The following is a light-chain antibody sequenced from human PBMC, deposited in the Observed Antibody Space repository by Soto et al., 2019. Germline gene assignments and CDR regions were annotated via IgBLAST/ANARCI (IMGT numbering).Light chain of an antibody. J-gene: IGKJ2*01. CDR1: QSVHSN. V-gene: IGKV3-15*01. Sequence: EVVMTQTPATLSVSPGEGATLSCRASQSVHSNLAWYQQKPGQAPRLLIFGASTRATDIPARFSGSGSGPEFTLTISSLQSEDFAVYYCKQYDDWPPFILGQGTKL. CDR2: GAS. CDR3: KQYDDWPPFI.